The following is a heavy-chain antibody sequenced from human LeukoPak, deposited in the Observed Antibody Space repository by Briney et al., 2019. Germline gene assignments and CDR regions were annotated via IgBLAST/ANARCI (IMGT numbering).Heavy chain of an antibody. J-gene: IGHJ3*02. CDR2: IYSGGNT. CDR3: AKAAERAFDI. V-gene: IGHV3-53*05. D-gene: IGHD2-2*01. CDR1: GFIVSDKY. Sequence: PGGSLRLSCTASGFIVSDKYMSWVRQAPGKGLEWVSVIYSGGNTFYADSVKGRFTISRDNSKNTLYLQMNSLRAEDTAVYYCAKAAERAFDIWGQGTMVTVSS.